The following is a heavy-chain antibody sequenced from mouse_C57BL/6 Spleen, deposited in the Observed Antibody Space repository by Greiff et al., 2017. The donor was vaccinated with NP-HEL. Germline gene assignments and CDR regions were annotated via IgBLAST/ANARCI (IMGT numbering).Heavy chain of an antibody. J-gene: IGHJ3*01. CDR1: GYTFTSYD. Sequence: VKLVESGPELVKPGASVKLSCKASGYTFTSYDINWVKQRPGQGLEWIGWIYPRDGSTKYNEKFKGKATLTVDTSSSTAYMELHSLTSEDSAVYFCAREYSNYWFAYWGQGTLVTVSA. V-gene: IGHV1-85*01. CDR2: IYPRDGST. CDR3: AREYSNYWFAY. D-gene: IGHD2-5*01.